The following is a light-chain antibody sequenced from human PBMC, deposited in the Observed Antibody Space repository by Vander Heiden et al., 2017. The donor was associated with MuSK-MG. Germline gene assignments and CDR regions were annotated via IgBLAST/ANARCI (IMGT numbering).Light chain of an antibody. Sequence: DIQMTQSPSSLSAFVGDTVTITCRASRDISTYLNWYQQKQGKAPRLLIYAASKLQSGVPSRFSGSGYGRDFTLTVASLQAEDAATYYCQHGDSRPPTTFGGGTRLEIK. CDR1: RDISTY. CDR3: QHGDSRPPTT. CDR2: AAS. J-gene: IGKJ4*01. V-gene: IGKV1-39*01.